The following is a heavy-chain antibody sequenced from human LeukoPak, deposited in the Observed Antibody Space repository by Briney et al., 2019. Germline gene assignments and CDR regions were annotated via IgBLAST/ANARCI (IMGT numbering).Heavy chain of an antibody. CDR2: IIPIFGTV. J-gene: IGHJ3*02. D-gene: IGHD6-19*01. Sequence: ASVKVSCKASGGTYSSYAISWVRQAPGQGLEWTGGIIPIFGTVNYAQKFQVRVTITADVSTSTAYMELSSLRSEDTAVYYCARPGGSGWSLDAFDIWGQGTMVTVSS. V-gene: IGHV1-69*13. CDR1: GGTYSSYA. CDR3: ARPGGSGWSLDAFDI.